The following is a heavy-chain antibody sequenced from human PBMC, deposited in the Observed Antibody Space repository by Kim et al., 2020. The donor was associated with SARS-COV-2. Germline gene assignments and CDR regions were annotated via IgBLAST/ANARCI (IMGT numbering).Heavy chain of an antibody. J-gene: IGHJ4*02. Sequence: VKGRFTISRDNSKNPLYLQMNSLRAEDTAVYYCARLDCSSTSCSEGAFGYWGQGTLVTVSS. V-gene: IGHV3-53*01. CDR3: ARLDCSSTSCSEGAFGY. D-gene: IGHD2-2*01.